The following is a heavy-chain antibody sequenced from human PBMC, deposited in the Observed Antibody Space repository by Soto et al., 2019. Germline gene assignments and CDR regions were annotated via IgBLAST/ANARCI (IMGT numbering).Heavy chain of an antibody. CDR1: GGTFTSYA. CDR3: ATMKGGYQSYYYGMDV. J-gene: IGHJ6*02. D-gene: IGHD3-16*02. Sequence: QVQLVQSGAEVKKPGSSVKVSCKASGGTFTSYAISWVRQAPGQGLEWVGGIIPNFGTADYAQKFQGRVTITADESTSTAYMELSSLRSEDTAVYYCATMKGGYQSYYYGMDVWGQGTTVTVSS. V-gene: IGHV1-69*12. CDR2: IIPNFGTA.